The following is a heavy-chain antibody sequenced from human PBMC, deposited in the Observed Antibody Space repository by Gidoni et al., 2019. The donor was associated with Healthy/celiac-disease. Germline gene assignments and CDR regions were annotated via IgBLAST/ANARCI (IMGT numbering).Heavy chain of an antibody. CDR3: ARRWSNWNPNWYFDL. J-gene: IGHJ2*01. CDR1: GYSFSTYW. V-gene: IGHV5-51*01. CDR2: IYPGDSDT. D-gene: IGHD1-1*01. Sequence: VQLVQSGAEVKKPGESLKISCNGSGYSFSTYWIGWVRQMPGKGLEWMGIIYPGDSDTRYSPSFQGQVTISADKSISTAYLQWSSLKASDTAMYYCARRWSNWNPNWYFDLWGRGTLVTVSS.